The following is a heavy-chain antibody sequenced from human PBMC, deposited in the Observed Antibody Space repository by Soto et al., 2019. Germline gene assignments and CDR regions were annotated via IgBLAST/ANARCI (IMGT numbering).Heavy chain of an antibody. CDR2: INPSSGGT. CDR3: ARGPPDYYDSSGYFGWFDP. J-gene: IGHJ5*02. CDR1: GSTFTGYY. Sequence: ASVKASCKASGSTFTGYYMHWVRQAPGRGLEWMGWINPSSGGTNYAQKFQGRVSMTRDTSISTGYVELSRLRSDDTAVYYCARGPPDYYDSSGYFGWFDPWGQGTLVTVSS. D-gene: IGHD3-22*01. V-gene: IGHV1-2*02.